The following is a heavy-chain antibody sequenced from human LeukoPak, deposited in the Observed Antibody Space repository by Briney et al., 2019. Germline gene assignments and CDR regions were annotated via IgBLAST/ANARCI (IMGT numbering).Heavy chain of an antibody. D-gene: IGHD4-11*01. CDR3: ARSVPDYTRFDL. V-gene: IGHV3-23*05. CDR1: GFTFSDYA. Sequence: GGSLRLSCVASGFTFSDYAMNWVRQAPGKGLEWVSTFKTNYNQVYYAESVRGRFTISTDNSKNTAYLQMNSLRVEDTALNYCARSVPDYTRFDLWGQGALVTVSS. J-gene: IGHJ4*02. CDR2: FKTNYNQV.